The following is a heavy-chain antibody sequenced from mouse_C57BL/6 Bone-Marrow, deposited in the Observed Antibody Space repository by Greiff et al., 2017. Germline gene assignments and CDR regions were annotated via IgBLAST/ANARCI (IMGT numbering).Heavy chain of an antibody. CDR3: AREHYYGSRVGCAY. CDR2: IYPRDGST. J-gene: IGHJ3*01. Sequence: VQLQQSGPELVKPGASVKLSCKASGYTFTSYDINWVKQRPGQGLEWIGWIYPRDGSTKYNEKFKGKATLTVDTSSSTAYMELHSLTSEDSAVYFCAREHYYGSRVGCAYWGQGTLVTVSA. V-gene: IGHV1-85*01. D-gene: IGHD1-1*01. CDR1: GYTFTSYD.